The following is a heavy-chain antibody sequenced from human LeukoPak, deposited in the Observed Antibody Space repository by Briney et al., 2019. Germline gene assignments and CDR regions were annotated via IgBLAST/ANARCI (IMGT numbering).Heavy chain of an antibody. V-gene: IGHV3-30-3*01. D-gene: IGHD4-23*01. CDR2: ISYDGSNK. Sequence: PGGSLRLSCAASGFTFSSYAMHWVRQAPGKGLEWVAVISYDGSNKYYADSVKGRFTISRDYSKNTLYLQMNSLRAEDTAVYYCARDPATVVANYWGQGTLVTVSS. CDR1: GFTFSSYA. CDR3: ARDPATVVANY. J-gene: IGHJ4*02.